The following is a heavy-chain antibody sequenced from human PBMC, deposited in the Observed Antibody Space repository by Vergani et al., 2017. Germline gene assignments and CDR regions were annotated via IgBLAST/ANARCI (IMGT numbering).Heavy chain of an antibody. CDR2: INSDGSST. V-gene: IGHV3-74*01. D-gene: IGHD1-26*01. Sequence: EVQLLESGGGLVQPGGSLRLSCAASGFTFSSYAMSWVRQAPGKGLEWVSRINSDGSSTSYADSVKGRFTISRDNAKNTLYLRMNSLRAEDTAVYYCARDSKIVGATLPDYWGQGTLVTVSS. J-gene: IGHJ4*02. CDR1: GFTFSSYA. CDR3: ARDSKIVGATLPDY.